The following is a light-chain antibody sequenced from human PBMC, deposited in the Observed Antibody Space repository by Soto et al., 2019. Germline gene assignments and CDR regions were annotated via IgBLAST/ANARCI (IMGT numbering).Light chain of an antibody. V-gene: IGLV4-69*02. CDR3: QTWDTGIRV. Sequence: QPVLTQSPSASASLGASVKLTCTLSSGHSTYAIAWHQQQPEKGPRYLMKLNSDGSHSKGDGIPDRFSGSSSGAERYLTISGLQSEDEADYYCQTWDTGIRVFGGGTKVTVL. CDR1: SGHSTYA. CDR2: LNSDGSH. J-gene: IGLJ3*02.